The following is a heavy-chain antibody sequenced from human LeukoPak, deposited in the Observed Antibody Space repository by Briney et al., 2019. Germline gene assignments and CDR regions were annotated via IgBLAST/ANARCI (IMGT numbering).Heavy chain of an antibody. D-gene: IGHD5-18*01. CDR1: GYTFSSYY. CDR2: INPSGGST. CDR3: ARVQGETTMGIDY. V-gene: IGHV1-46*01. J-gene: IGHJ4*02. Sequence: ASVKVSCKASGYTFSSYYMHWVRQAPGQGLEWMGIINPSGGSTSYAQKFQGRVTMTRDTSTSTVYMELSSLRSEDTAMYYCARVQGETTMGIDYWGQGTLVTVSS.